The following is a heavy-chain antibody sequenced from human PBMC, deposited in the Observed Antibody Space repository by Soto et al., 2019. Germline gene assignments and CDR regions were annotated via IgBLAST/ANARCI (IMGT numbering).Heavy chain of an antibody. Sequence: SGPTLVNPTQTLTLTCTFSGFSLSTSGVGVGWIRQPPGKALEWLALIYWDDDKRYSPSLKSRLTITKDTSKNQVVLTMTNMDPVDTATYYCAHITWYYDFWSGYSNFDYWGQGTLVTVYS. CDR2: IYWDDDK. V-gene: IGHV2-5*02. CDR1: GFSLSTSGVG. J-gene: IGHJ4*02. D-gene: IGHD3-3*01. CDR3: AHITWYYDFWSGYSNFDY.